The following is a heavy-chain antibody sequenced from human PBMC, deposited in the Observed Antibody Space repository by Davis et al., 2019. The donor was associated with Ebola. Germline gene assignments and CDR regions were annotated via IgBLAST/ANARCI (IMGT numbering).Heavy chain of an antibody. CDR1: GFTFSSYW. CDR3: ARDSELQARWLVVTVGMDV. Sequence: GESLKISCAASGFTFSSYWMSWVRQAPGKGLEWVSYISSSSSTIYYADSVKGRFTISRDNAKNSLYLQMNSLRAEDTAVYYCARDSELQARWLVVTVGMDVWGKGTTVTVSS. V-gene: IGHV3-48*04. J-gene: IGHJ6*04. CDR2: ISSSSSTI. D-gene: IGHD2-21*02.